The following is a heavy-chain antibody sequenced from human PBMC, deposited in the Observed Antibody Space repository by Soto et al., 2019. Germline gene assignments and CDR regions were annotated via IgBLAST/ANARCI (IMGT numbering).Heavy chain of an antibody. Sequence: GGSLRLSCAASGFTFSNYAMNLVRQPPGKGLEWVSGIGDSGDSTYYADSVKGRFTISRDNSKNMLYLQINSLRAEDTAVYYCAKESCFSTNCWGQGTLVTVSS. CDR1: GFTFSNYA. CDR3: AKESCFSTNC. V-gene: IGHV3-23*01. D-gene: IGHD2-2*01. CDR2: IGDSGDST. J-gene: IGHJ4*02.